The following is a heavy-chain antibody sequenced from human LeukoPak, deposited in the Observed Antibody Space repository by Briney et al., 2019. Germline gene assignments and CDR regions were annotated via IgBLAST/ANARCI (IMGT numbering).Heavy chain of an antibody. J-gene: IGHJ4*02. CDR1: GGSTSRYY. V-gene: IGHV4-59*01. CDR2: IYSSGST. CDR3: TRGESSNFPPKFDF. D-gene: IGHD2/OR15-2a*01. Sequence: PSETLSLTCTVSGGSTSRYYWSWIRQPPGKGLELIGYIYSSGSTNYNPSLKSRITISVDTSKNQFSLKLRAVIAADTAVYYCTRGESSNFPPKFDFWGQGTLVTVSS.